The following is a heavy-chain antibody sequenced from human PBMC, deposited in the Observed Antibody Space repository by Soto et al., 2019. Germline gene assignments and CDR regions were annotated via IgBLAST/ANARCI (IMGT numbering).Heavy chain of an antibody. CDR1: GFTFSSYA. V-gene: IGHV3-23*01. CDR2: ISGSGGST. D-gene: IGHD3-9*01. CDR3: AKGYHYDILTGFDY. Sequence: GGSLRLSCAASGFTFSSYAMSWVRQAPGKGLEWVSAISGSGGSTGYADSVKGRFTISRDNAKNSLYLQMNSLRAEDTALYYCAKGYHYDILTGFDYWGQGTLVTVSS. J-gene: IGHJ4*02.